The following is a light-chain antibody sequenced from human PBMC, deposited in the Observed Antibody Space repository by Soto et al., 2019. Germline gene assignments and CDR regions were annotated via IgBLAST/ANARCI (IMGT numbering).Light chain of an antibody. CDR1: QSISNS. CDR3: QQYDHPPYT. Sequence: DIQMTQSPSSLSASVGDRVTITCRASQSISNSLNWYQQKPGKAPKLLIYDASNLERGVPSRFSGSGSGTDFSLTVDSLQPEDTATYYCQQYDHPPYTFGQGTKLEIK. J-gene: IGKJ2*01. CDR2: DAS. V-gene: IGKV1-33*01.